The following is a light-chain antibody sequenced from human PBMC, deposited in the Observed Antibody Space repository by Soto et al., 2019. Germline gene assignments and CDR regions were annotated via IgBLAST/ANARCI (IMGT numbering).Light chain of an antibody. CDR3: QTWGTPWV. CDR2: LNNDGSH. J-gene: IGLJ3*02. CDR1: SGHSNYA. V-gene: IGLV4-69*01. Sequence: QPVLTQSPSASASLGASVKLTCTLSSGHSNYAIAWHQQQPEKGPRFLMKLNNDGSHIKGDGIPDRFSGSSSGAERYLTISSLQSEDEADYYCQTWGTPWVFGGETKLTVL.